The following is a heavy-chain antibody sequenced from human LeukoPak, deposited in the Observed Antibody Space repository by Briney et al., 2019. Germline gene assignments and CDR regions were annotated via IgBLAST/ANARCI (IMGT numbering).Heavy chain of an antibody. D-gene: IGHD3-3*01. Sequence: GGSLRLSCAASGFTFSSYAMHWVRQAPGKGLEWVAVISYDGSNKYYADSVKGRFTISRDNSKNTLYLQMNSLRAEDTAVYYCARTWSGHFDYWGQGTLVTASS. J-gene: IGHJ4*02. CDR3: ARTWSGHFDY. CDR2: ISYDGSNK. CDR1: GFTFSSYA. V-gene: IGHV3-30-3*01.